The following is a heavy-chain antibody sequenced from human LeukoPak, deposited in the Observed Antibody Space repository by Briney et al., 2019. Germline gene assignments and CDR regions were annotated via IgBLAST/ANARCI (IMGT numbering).Heavy chain of an antibody. CDR2: IRGSGGRR. V-gene: IGHV3-23*01. D-gene: IGHD3-3*01. J-gene: IGHJ3*02. CDR1: GFTLSSQA. Sequence: GGSLRLSCAVSGFTLSSQAMSWVRQAPGKGLEWVSAIRGSGGRRYYADSVKDRFTIARENSKNTLSLQMSSLRSEDTAVYYCANNHLEYYDLWIDPPGSFDIGGQGTMVTVSS. CDR3: ANNHLEYYDLWIDPPGSFDI.